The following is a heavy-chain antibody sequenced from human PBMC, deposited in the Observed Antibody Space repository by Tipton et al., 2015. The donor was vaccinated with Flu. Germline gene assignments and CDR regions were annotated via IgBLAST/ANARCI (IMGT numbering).Heavy chain of an antibody. D-gene: IGHD1-26*01. CDR1: GFTFSSYG. CDR3: ARGGYSGKYYGMDV. V-gene: IGHV3-33*01. J-gene: IGHJ6*02. Sequence: QVQLVQSGGGVVQPGRSLRLSCAASGFTFSSYGMHWVRQAPGEGLEWMVVIWYDGNNKNYADSVKGRFTVSRDNSKNTLYLQMNSLRAEDTAVYYCARGGYSGKYYGMDVWGQGTTVTVSS. CDR2: IWYDGNNK.